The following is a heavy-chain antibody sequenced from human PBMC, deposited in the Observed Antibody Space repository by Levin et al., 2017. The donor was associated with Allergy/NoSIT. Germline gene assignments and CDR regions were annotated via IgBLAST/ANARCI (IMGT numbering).Heavy chain of an antibody. CDR2: ISYDGNTK. J-gene: IGHJ4*02. CDR3: TKEDITGWYGIDY. V-gene: IGHV3-30*18. CDR1: GFTFSNYG. Sequence: GESLKISCAASGFTFSNYGMHWVRQAPGKGLEWVTFISYDGNTKYYVDSVKGRFTISRDNSKNTLYLQMNSLRPEDTAVYYCTKEDITGWYGIDYWGQGTLVTVSS. D-gene: IGHD6-19*01.